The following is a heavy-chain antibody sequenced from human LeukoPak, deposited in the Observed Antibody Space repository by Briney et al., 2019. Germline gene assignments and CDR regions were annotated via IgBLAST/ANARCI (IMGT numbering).Heavy chain of an antibody. Sequence: SETLSLTCAVYGGSLSGYYWSWIRQPPGKGLEWIGEINHSGSTNYNPSLKSRVTISVDTSKNQFSLKLSSVTAADTAVYYCARGFGVVVPAAISFDYWGQGTLVTVSS. V-gene: IGHV4-34*01. D-gene: IGHD2-2*01. CDR3: ARGFGVVVPAAISFDY. J-gene: IGHJ4*02. CDR2: INHSGST. CDR1: GGSLSGYY.